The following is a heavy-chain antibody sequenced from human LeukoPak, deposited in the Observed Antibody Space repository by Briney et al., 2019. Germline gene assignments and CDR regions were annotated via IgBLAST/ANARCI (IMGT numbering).Heavy chain of an antibody. CDR2: IYYSGST. CDR1: GGSISSYY. D-gene: IGHD2/OR15-2a*01. J-gene: IGHJ4*02. V-gene: IGHV4-59*01. CDR3: ARSPSSVAFL. Sequence: SETLSLTCTVPGGSISSYYWSWIRQPPGKGLEWIGYIYYSGSTNYNPSLKSRVTISVDTSKNQFSLKLSSVTAADTAVYYCARSPSSVAFLWGQGTLVTVSS.